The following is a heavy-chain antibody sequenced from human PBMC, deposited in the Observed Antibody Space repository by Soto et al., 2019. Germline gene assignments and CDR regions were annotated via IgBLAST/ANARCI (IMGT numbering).Heavy chain of an antibody. CDR1: GFSFSSYW. J-gene: IGHJ3*02. D-gene: IGHD3-10*01. CDR2: IKQDGSEK. CDR3: ARGAGSYFRRVVGAFDI. V-gene: IGHV3-7*04. Sequence: GGSLRLSCTASGFSFSSYWMSWVRQAPGKXLEWVANIKQDGSEKYYADSVKGRFTISRDNAKNSLYLRMNSLRAEDTAVYYCARGAGSYFRRVVGAFDIWGQGTMVTVSS.